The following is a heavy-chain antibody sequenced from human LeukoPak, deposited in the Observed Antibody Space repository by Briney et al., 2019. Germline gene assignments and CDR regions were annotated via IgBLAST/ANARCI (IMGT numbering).Heavy chain of an antibody. CDR2: VHYSGTT. D-gene: IGHD6-13*01. CDR3: ARTQHSSSWSAFDI. V-gene: IGHV4-59*01. Sequence: SETPSLTCTVSGGSISGYYWGWIRQPPGKGLEWVGYVHYSGTTNYNPSLKSRVTMSLDTSKNQFSLKLRSLTAADTAMYYCARTQHSSSWSAFDIWGQGTMVSVSS. CDR1: GGSISGYY. J-gene: IGHJ3*02.